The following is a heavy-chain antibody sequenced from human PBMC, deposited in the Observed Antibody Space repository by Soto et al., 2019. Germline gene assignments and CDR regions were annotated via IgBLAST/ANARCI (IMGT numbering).Heavy chain of an antibody. D-gene: IGHD3-9*01. Sequence: PGESLKISCKGSGYSFTNYWIGWVRQMPGKGLEWMGIIYPGDSDTRYSPSFQGLVTISADKSISTAYLQWSSLKASDTAMYYCARDLDYDILTGLYGMDVWGQGTTVTVSS. V-gene: IGHV5-51*01. CDR3: ARDLDYDILTGLYGMDV. CDR1: GYSFTNYW. CDR2: IYPGDSDT. J-gene: IGHJ6*02.